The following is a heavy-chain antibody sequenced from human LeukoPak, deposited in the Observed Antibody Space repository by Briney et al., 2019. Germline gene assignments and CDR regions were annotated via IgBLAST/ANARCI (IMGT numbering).Heavy chain of an antibody. CDR2: IHASGST. CDR3: AREGSMTARPFVSIDY. Sequence: SETLSLTCTVSGGSISSYYWSWVRQPAGKGLEWIGRIHASGSTDYNPSLESRVTMSVDTSKSQFSLRLSSVTAADTAVYYCAREGSMTARPFVSIDYWGQGTLVTVSS. V-gene: IGHV4-4*07. J-gene: IGHJ4*02. D-gene: IGHD6-6*01. CDR1: GGSISSYY.